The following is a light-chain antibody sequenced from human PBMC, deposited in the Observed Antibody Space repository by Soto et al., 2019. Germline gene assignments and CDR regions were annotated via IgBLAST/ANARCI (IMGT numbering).Light chain of an antibody. CDR2: DVT. CDR1: SSDIGGYNF. CDR3: ASYAGVNNLL. V-gene: IGLV2-8*01. J-gene: IGLJ2*01. Sequence: QSALTQPPSASGSPGQSVTISCTGTSSDIGGYNFVSWYQQHPGKAPKLMIYDVTKRPSGVPDRFSGSKSGNTASLTVSGLQAEDEAYYYCASYAGVNNLLFGGGTKVTVL.